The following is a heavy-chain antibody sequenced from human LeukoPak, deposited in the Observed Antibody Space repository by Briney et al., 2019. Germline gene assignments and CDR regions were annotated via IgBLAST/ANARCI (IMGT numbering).Heavy chain of an antibody. CDR3: ARDLPRRGGYSSGWVAFDI. CDR1: GFTFNNYW. V-gene: IGHV3-74*01. D-gene: IGHD6-19*01. J-gene: IGHJ3*02. CDR2: INSDGITT. Sequence: PGGSLRLSCAASGFTFNNYWMHWVRQAPGKGLVWVSRINSDGITTFYADSVKGRFTISRDNSKNTLHLQMNSLRGEDTAVYYCARDLPRRGGYSSGWVAFDIWGQGTMVTVSS.